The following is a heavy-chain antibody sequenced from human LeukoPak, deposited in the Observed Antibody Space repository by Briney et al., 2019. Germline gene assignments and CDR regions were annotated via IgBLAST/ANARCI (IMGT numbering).Heavy chain of an antibody. D-gene: IGHD2-2*01. CDR1: GWTFTTFF. Sequence: GVSVKVSCTASGWTFTTFFVHWVRQAPGQGLEWMGIIDPSDGGTSHAQKFQGRVTMTRDTSTSTVYMELSSLRSEDTAVYFCARGCRVVPGVHNVGRTQYYNGMDVWGQGTTVTVSS. CDR2: IDPSDGGT. V-gene: IGHV1-46*01. CDR3: ARGCRVVPGVHNVGRTQYYNGMDV. J-gene: IGHJ6*02.